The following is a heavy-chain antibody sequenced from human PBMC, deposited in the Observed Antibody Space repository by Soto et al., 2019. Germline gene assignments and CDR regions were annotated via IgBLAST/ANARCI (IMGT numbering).Heavy chain of an antibody. CDR2: IYPSDSDT. V-gene: IGHV5-51*01. Sequence: PGDCLKIACQVSGYSLTIYWIGGVRQMPGKGLEWMGIIYPSDSDTRYSPSFQGQVTISADQSINTAYLQWDSLKASDTAIYYCARPANTVADHFDLWGQGTPVTVSS. CDR3: ARPANTVADHFDL. D-gene: IGHD4-17*01. CDR1: GYSLTIYW. J-gene: IGHJ4*02.